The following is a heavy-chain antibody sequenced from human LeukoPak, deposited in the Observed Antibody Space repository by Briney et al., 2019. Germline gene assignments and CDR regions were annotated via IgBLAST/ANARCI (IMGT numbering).Heavy chain of an antibody. CDR2: IYYSGST. CDR3: ARAYASAAPMLI. D-gene: IGHD2-15*01. Sequence: SETLSLTCTVSGGSISSSSYYWGWIRQPPGKGLEWIGNIYYSGSTYYNPSLKSRVTISVDTSKNQFSLKMSSVTAADTAVYYCARAYASAAPMLIWGQGTMVTISS. V-gene: IGHV4-39*02. CDR1: GGSISSSSYY. J-gene: IGHJ3*02.